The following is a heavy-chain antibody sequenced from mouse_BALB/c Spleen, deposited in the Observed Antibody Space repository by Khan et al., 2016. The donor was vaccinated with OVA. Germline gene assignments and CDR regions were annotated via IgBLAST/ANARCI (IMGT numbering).Heavy chain of an antibody. D-gene: IGHD3-2*02. CDR3: AREEALYYFDY. V-gene: IGHV1-76*01. Sequence: QVQLKQSGAELVRPGASVKLSCKTSGYIFTSYWIHWVKQRPGQGLQWLARIYPGTNNTYYNEKLKDKATLTADKSSSTAYMQLSSLKSEDSTVYFCAREEALYYFDYWGQGTTLTVSS. CDR2: IYPGTNNT. CDR1: GYIFTSYW. J-gene: IGHJ2*01.